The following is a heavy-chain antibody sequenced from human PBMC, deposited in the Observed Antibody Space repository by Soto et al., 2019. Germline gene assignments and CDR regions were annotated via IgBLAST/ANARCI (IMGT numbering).Heavy chain of an antibody. CDR3: AKVAQGDPLISDYGMDV. CDR1: GFPFSSYG. Sequence: GSLRLSCAASGFPFSSYGMHWVRQAPGKGLEWVAVISYDGSIKYYADSVKGRFTVSRDNSKNTLYLQMDTLRADDTAVYYCAKVAQGDPLISDYGMDVWGQGTTVTVSS. V-gene: IGHV3-30*18. D-gene: IGHD2-21*02. J-gene: IGHJ6*02. CDR2: ISYDGSIK.